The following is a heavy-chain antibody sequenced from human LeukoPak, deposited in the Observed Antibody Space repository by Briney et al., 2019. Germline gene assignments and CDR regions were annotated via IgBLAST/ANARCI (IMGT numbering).Heavy chain of an antibody. CDR1: GFTFSSYA. D-gene: IGHD2-2*02. Sequence: GGSLRLSCAASGFTFSSYAMSWVRQAPGKGLEWVAVTSYDGSNKYYADSVKGRFTISRDNSKNTLYLQMNSLRPEDTAVYYCARAGGIVMVPAAIRGSWFDPWGQGTLVTVSS. CDR3: ARAGGIVMVPAAIRGSWFDP. V-gene: IGHV3-30-3*01. J-gene: IGHJ5*02. CDR2: TSYDGSNK.